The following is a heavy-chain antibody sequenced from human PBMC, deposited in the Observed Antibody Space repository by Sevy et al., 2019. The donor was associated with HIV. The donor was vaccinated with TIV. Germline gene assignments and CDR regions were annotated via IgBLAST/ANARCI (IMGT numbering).Heavy chain of an antibody. D-gene: IGHD3-22*01. Sequence: GGSLRLSCTASGFTFSSYDMNWVRQAPGKGLEWVSKISSSGSSIYYADSVKGQFTNSRDNAKNSLNLQMNSLRAEDTALYYCVRNGGAYDTGFDPWGQGTLVTVSS. CDR1: GFTFSSYD. CDR3: VRNGGAYDTGFDP. J-gene: IGHJ5*02. CDR2: ISSSGSSI. V-gene: IGHV3-48*03.